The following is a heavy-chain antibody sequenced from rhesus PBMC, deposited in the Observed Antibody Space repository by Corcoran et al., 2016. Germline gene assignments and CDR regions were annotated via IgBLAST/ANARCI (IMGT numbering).Heavy chain of an antibody. D-gene: IGHD2-2*01. Sequence: QVQLQESGPGLVKPAETLSLTCAVSGYSISSNYWSWIRQPPGKGLEWIGYIYGSSGSTYYNPSRRRRVTISTDTSKNQFSLKLSSVTAADAAVYYCARGSLVLLAMGHWGQGVLVTVSS. CDR2: IYGSSGST. CDR1: GYSISSNY. V-gene: IGHV4-147*01. J-gene: IGHJ4*01. CDR3: ARGSLVLLAMGH.